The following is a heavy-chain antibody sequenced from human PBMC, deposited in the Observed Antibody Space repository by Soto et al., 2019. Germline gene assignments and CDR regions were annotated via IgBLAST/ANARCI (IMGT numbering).Heavy chain of an antibody. CDR2: ISYDGSNE. Sequence: VELVESGGGVVQPGRSLRLSCAASGFTINSFAMHWVRQGPGRGLEWVAVISYDGSNEFYVDSVKGRFTISRDNSKNTVFLQMNSLRVEDTAVYYCAKEGGTYGSGSGWWFDSWGQGTLVTVSS. CDR3: AKEGGTYGSGSGWWFDS. V-gene: IGHV3-30*18. D-gene: IGHD3-10*01. CDR1: GFTINSFA. J-gene: IGHJ5*01.